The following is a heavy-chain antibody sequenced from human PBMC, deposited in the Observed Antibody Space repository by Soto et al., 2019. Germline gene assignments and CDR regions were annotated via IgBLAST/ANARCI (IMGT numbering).Heavy chain of an antibody. CDR2: ISGSGGST. CDR3: AKDICSGGSCYQFDP. CDR1: GFTFSSYA. D-gene: IGHD2-15*01. V-gene: IGHV3-23*01. Sequence: GGSLRLSCAASGFTFSSYAMSWVRQAPWKGLEWVSAISGSGGSTYYADSVKGRFTISRDNSKNTLYLQMNSLRAEDTAVYYCAKDICSGGSCYQFDPWAQGTLVTVSS. J-gene: IGHJ5*02.